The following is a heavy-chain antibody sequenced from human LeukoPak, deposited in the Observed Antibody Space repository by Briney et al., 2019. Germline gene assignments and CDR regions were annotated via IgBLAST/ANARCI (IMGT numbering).Heavy chain of an antibody. CDR1: GGTFTSYA. Sequence: ASVQFSGKASGGTFTSYARDWVRQAPGQRLEWMGWINAGNGNTKYSQKFQGRVTITRDTSASTAYMELSSLRSEDTAVYYCAGKRKPDYYGMDVWGKGTTVTVSS. CDR3: AGKRKPDYYGMDV. CDR2: INAGNGNT. V-gene: IGHV1-3*01. D-gene: IGHD4-23*01. J-gene: IGHJ6*04.